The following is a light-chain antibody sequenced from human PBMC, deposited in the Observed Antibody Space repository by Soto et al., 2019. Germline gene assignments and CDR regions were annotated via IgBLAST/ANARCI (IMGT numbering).Light chain of an antibody. V-gene: IGKV3D-20*01. CDR2: DAS. J-gene: IGKJ3*01. CDR3: QQYGSSPFT. CDR1: QSVGSSN. Sequence: EIVLTQSPATLSLSPGERATLSCGASQSVGSSNLAWYQQKPGLAPRLLIYDASSRATGIPDRFSGSGSETAFTLTISRLEPEDFAVYHCQQYGSSPFTFGPGTKVDIK.